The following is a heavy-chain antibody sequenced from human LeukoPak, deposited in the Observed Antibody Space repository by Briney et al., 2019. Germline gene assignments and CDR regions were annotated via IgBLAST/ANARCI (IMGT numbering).Heavy chain of an antibody. CDR1: GGSISSSSYY. Sequence: PSETLSLICTVSGGSISSSSYYWGWIRQPPGEGLEWIGSIFYSGSTYYNPSLKSRVTISVDTSKNQFSLKLSSVTAADTAVYYCARHGMVGAIYYYYMDVWGKGTTVTVSS. CDR3: ARHGMVGAIYYYYMDV. V-gene: IGHV4-39*01. CDR2: IFYSGST. J-gene: IGHJ6*03. D-gene: IGHD2-15*01.